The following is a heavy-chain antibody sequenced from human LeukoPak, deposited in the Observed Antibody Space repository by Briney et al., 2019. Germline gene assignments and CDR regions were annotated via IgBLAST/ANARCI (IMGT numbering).Heavy chain of an antibody. D-gene: IGHD4-17*01. CDR2: INPNSGGT. CDR3: ARGKGTVTKFPGDY. Sequence: ASVKVSCKASVYTYTGYYKHWVRQAPGQGLEWMGWINPNSGGTNYAQKFQGRVTMTRDTSISTAYMEPSRLRSDDTAVYYCARGKGTVTKFPGDYWGQGTLVTVSS. CDR1: VYTYTGYY. J-gene: IGHJ4*02. V-gene: IGHV1-2*02.